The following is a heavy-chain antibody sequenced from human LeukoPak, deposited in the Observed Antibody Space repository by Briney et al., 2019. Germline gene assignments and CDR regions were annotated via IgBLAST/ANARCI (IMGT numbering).Heavy chain of an antibody. D-gene: IGHD3-9*01. CDR1: GFTFSSYS. CDR3: AKFFDILTGYFDS. CDR2: ISSSRNYI. V-gene: IGHV3-21*04. J-gene: IGHJ4*02. Sequence: GGSLRLSCAASGFTFSSYSMNWVRQAPGKGLEWVSYISSSRNYIFYADSVKGRFTISRDNSKNTLYLQMNSLRADDTAVYYCAKFFDILTGYFDSWGQGTLVTVSS.